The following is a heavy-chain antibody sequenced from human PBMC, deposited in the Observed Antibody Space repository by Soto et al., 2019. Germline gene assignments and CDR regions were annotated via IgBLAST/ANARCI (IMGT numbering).Heavy chain of an antibody. J-gene: IGHJ3*02. D-gene: IGHD2-15*01. V-gene: IGHV1-18*01. Sequence: QVHLVQSGPEVKKPGASVKVSCKASGYTFNTYGITWVRQAPGQGLEWMAWINAYNGNRIYAQNFQGSVTVTIARSTSAAYMELMSLTSDDTAVYFCARDRDRVADIWGLGTMVTVSS. CDR2: INAYNGNR. CDR3: ARDRDRVADI. CDR1: GYTFNTYG.